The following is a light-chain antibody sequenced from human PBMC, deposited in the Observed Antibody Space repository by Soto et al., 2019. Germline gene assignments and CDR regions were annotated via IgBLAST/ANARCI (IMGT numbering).Light chain of an antibody. CDR1: QNINNW. V-gene: IGKV1-5*03. CDR2: RAS. Sequence: DIQMTQSPSTLSASVGERVTITCRASQNINNWLAWYQQKPGKAPKLLIYRASSLENGVPSRFSGCGSGTDFIFTSTILQPDDFATYYCQQYSSDSTFGQGTKVEIK. CDR3: QQYSSDST. J-gene: IGKJ1*01.